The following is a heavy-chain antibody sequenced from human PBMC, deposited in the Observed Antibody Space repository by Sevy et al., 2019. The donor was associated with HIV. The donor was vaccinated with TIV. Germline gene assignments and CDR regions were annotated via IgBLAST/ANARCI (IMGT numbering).Heavy chain of an antibody. Sequence: GGSLRLSCAASGFTFSSYAMHWVRQAPGKGLEWVAVISYDGSNKYNADTVKGRFTISRENSKNILYLQMNSLRVEDMAVYYCARAGDVLRYSYDLHAITGMLFDYWGQGTLVTVSS. CDR2: ISYDGSNK. CDR3: ARAGDVLRYSYDLHAITGMLFDY. D-gene: IGHD5-18*01. J-gene: IGHJ4*02. CDR1: GFTFSSYA. V-gene: IGHV3-30*04.